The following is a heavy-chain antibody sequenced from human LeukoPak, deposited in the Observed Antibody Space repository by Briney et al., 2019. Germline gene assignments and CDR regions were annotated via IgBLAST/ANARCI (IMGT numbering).Heavy chain of an antibody. CDR1: GFTFSDFV. CDR3: AKPLGYCSSTSCRRGHYYYYMDV. J-gene: IGHJ6*03. CDR2: ISYDGSNK. D-gene: IGHD2-2*01. V-gene: IGHV3-30*18. Sequence: PGGSLRLSCAASGFTFSDFVMNWVRQAPGKGLEWVAVISYDGSNKYYADSVKGRFTISRDNSKNTLYLQMNSLRAEDTAVYYCAKPLGYCSSTSCRRGHYYYYMDVWGKGTTVTVSS.